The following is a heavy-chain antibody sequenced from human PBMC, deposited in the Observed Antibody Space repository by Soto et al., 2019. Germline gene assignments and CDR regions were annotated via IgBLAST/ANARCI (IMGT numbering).Heavy chain of an antibody. J-gene: IGHJ6*02. V-gene: IGHV1-18*01. CDR1: GYTFNNYG. D-gene: IGHD3-10*01. Sequence: GPEVKKPGASVKVSCKTSGYTFNNYGISWVRQAPGQGLEWMGWIRDYNGNTNYPQKCQGRVTMTTDTSTKTVYMVLTSLRSDDTAVYYCARDGYYGSGSDGMDVWGRGTTVTVSS. CDR2: IRDYNGNT. CDR3: ARDGYYGSGSDGMDV.